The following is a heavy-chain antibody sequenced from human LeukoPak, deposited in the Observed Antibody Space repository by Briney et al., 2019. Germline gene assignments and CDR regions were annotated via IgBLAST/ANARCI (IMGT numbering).Heavy chain of an antibody. CDR2: IYYSGST. Sequence: SQTLSLTCTVSGGSISSGGYFWSWIRQHPGKGLEWIGYIYYSGSTNYNPSLKSRVTISVDTSKNQFSLKLSSVTAADTAVYYCARVGDSGSYFPLFAFDIWGQGTMVTVSS. J-gene: IGHJ3*02. D-gene: IGHD1-26*01. V-gene: IGHV4-31*03. CDR3: ARVGDSGSYFPLFAFDI. CDR1: GGSISSGGYF.